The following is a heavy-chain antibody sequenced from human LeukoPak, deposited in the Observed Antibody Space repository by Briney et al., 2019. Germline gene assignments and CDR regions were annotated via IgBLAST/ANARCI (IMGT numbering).Heavy chain of an antibody. V-gene: IGHV3-30-3*01. CDR2: ISYDGSNK. J-gene: IGHJ4*02. CDR1: GFTFSTYA. D-gene: IGHD6-6*01. Sequence: PGGSLRLSCAASGFTFSTYAMHWVRQAPGKGLEWVAVISYDGSNKYYADSVKGRFTISRDNSKNTLYLQMNSLRAEDTAVYYCVVGQLGRTTYFDYWGQGTLVTVSS. CDR3: VVGQLGRTTYFDY.